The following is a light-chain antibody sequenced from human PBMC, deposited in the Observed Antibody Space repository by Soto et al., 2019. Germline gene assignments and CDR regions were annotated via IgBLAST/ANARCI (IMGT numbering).Light chain of an antibody. Sequence: EIVLTQSPGTLSLSPGERATLSCRASQSVNSNYLAWYQQKPGQSPGVLIYGASSRATGIPDRFSGSGSGTDFTLTISRLEPEDFAVYYCQQYDNSSRTFGQGTKVEIK. J-gene: IGKJ1*01. V-gene: IGKV3-20*01. CDR1: QSVNSNY. CDR3: QQYDNSSRT. CDR2: GAS.